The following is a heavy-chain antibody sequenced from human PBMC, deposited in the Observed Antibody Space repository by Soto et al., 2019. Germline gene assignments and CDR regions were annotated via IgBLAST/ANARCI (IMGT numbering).Heavy chain of an antibody. CDR1: GFTFGDYA. CDR2: IRSKGYGGTT. Sequence: GGSLRLSCTTSGFTFGDYAMSWFRQAPGKGPEWVGFIRSKGYGGTTQYAASVKGRFTISRDDSESIAYLQMDSLKTEDTALYYCARVGSASLMVVVIADHWGQGTQVTVSS. CDR3: ARVGSASLMVVVIADH. D-gene: IGHD3-22*01. J-gene: IGHJ4*02. V-gene: IGHV3-49*03.